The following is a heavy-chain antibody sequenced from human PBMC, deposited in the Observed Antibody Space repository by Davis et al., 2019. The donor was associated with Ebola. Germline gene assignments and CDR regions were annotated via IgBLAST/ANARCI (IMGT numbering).Heavy chain of an antibody. CDR2: ISYDGSNK. J-gene: IGHJ6*02. Sequence: GESLKISCAASGFTFSSYAMSWVRQAPGKGLEWVAVISYDGSNKYYADSVKGRFTISRDNSKNTLYLQMNSLRAEDTAVYYCARDRGYSYGTGNYYYGMDVWGQGTTVTVSS. D-gene: IGHD5-18*01. V-gene: IGHV3-30-3*01. CDR1: GFTFSSYA. CDR3: ARDRGYSYGTGNYYYGMDV.